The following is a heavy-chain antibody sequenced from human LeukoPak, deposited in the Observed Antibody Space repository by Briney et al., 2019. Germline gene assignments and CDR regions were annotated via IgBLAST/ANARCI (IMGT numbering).Heavy chain of an antibody. CDR3: ARRYCSGGSRYWRSYFDY. V-gene: IGHV4-34*01. J-gene: IGHJ4*02. CDR2: INHSGST. Sequence: SETLSLTCAVYGGSFSGYYWSWIRQPPGKGLEWIGEINHSGSTNYNPSLKSRVTISVDTSKNQFSLKLSSVTAADTAVYYCARRYCSGGSRYWRSYFDYWGQGTLVTVSS. D-gene: IGHD2-15*01. CDR1: GGSFSGYY.